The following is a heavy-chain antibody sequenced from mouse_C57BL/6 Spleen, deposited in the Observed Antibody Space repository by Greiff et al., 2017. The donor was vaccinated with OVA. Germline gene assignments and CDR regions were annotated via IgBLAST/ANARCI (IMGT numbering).Heavy chain of an antibody. J-gene: IGHJ4*01. Sequence: QVQLQQPGAELVRPGSSVKLSCKASGYTFTSYWMDWVKQRPGQGLEWIGNIYPSDGETHYNQKFKDKATLTVDKSSSTAYMQLSSLTSEDSAVYYCARGLGPGAMDYWGQGTSVTVSS. CDR3: ARGLGPGAMDY. V-gene: IGHV1-61*01. CDR2: IYPSDGET. CDR1: GYTFTSYW. D-gene: IGHD4-1*01.